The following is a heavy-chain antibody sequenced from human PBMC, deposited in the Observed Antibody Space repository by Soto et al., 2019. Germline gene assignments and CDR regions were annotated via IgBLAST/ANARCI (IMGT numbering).Heavy chain of an antibody. CDR1: GGSISSRNW. V-gene: IGHV4-4*02. J-gene: IGHJ6*02. Sequence: QVQLQESGPGLVKPSGTLSLNCAVSGGSISSRNWWSWVRQPPGKGLEWIGEIYHSGSTNYNPSLKSRVTISVDKSKNQCSLKLSSVTAADTAVYYCARKPGWLRAGTYGMDVWGQGTTVTVSS. D-gene: IGHD5-12*01. CDR2: IYHSGST. CDR3: ARKPGWLRAGTYGMDV.